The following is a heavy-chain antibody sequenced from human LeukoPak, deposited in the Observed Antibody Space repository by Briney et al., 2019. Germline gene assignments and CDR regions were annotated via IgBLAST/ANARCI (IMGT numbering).Heavy chain of an antibody. Sequence: GGSLRLSCAASGFTFSSYWMSWVRQAPGKGLEWVANIKQDGSEKYYVDSVKGRFTISRDNAKNSLYLQMNSLRAEDTAVYYCARAGATWVLTTGLLDYWGQGTLVTVSS. V-gene: IGHV3-7*04. J-gene: IGHJ4*02. D-gene: IGHD2-21*02. CDR3: ARAGATWVLTTGLLDY. CDR2: IKQDGSEK. CDR1: GFTFSSYW.